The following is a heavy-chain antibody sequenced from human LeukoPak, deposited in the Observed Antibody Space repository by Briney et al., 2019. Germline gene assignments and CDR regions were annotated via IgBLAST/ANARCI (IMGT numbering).Heavy chain of an antibody. D-gene: IGHD3-10*01. CDR3: ASGSGQSDY. CDR1: GGTFSSYA. CDR2: IIPIFGTA. J-gene: IGHJ4*02. V-gene: IGHV1-69*05. Sequence: ASVKVSCKASGGTFSSYAISWVRQAPGQGLEWMGGIIPIFGTANYAQKLQGRVTMTTDTSTSTAYMELRSLRSDDTAVYYCASGSGQSDYWGQGTLVTVSS.